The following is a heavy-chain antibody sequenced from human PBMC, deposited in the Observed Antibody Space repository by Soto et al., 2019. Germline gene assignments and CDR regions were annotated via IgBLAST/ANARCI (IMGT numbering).Heavy chain of an antibody. V-gene: IGHV1-18*01. CDR1: CFRLFGFC. D-gene: IGHD3-16*01. Sequence: GGPVKGFCKASCFRLFGFCLNSLRQAPGQGLEWMGWISAFNGNTETAQGLQDRVTMTTDSSTTTAHMDLTNLTTDDTAIYYCARSYYLADAFDVWGQGTMVTVSS. CDR2: ISAFNGNT. J-gene: IGHJ3*01. CDR3: ARSYYLADAFDV.